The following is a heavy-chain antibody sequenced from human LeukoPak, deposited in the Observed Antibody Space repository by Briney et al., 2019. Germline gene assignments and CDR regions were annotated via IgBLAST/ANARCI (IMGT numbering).Heavy chain of an antibody. V-gene: IGHV4-59*08. D-gene: IGHD2-15*01. CDR1: GGSISNYY. Sequence: PSETLSLTCSVSGGSISNYYWSWIRQPPGKGLEWIGYMYDSGHTMYNSSLKSRVTMSLDTSKNHFSLRLNSVTAADTAVYYCARHPFATPFDYWGPGTLVTVSS. CDR2: MYDSGHT. J-gene: IGHJ4*02. CDR3: ARHPFATPFDY.